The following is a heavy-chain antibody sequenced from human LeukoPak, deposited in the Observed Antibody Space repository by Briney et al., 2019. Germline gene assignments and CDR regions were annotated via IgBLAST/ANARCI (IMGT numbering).Heavy chain of an antibody. D-gene: IGHD3-22*01. CDR1: GDSISNYY. Sequence: PSETLSLTCTVSGDSISNYYWSWIRQPAGKGLEWIGRYYTSESTDYNPSLKSRVTMSVDTSKNQFFLKLGSVTAADTAVYYCARDGDYYDSSGSFDSWGQGTLVTVSS. CDR3: ARDGDYYDSSGSFDS. CDR2: YYTSEST. J-gene: IGHJ4*02. V-gene: IGHV4-4*07.